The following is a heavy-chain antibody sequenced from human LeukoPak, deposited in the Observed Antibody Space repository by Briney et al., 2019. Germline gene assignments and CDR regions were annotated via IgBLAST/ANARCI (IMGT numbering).Heavy chain of an antibody. CDR2: IYPADSDT. Sequence: GESLKISCKASGYSFTNYWIGWVRQMPGKGLEWMGIIYPADSDTTYSPSFRGQVTISADKSISTAYLQWSSLEASDTAVYYCATLDSSGWSHLFDYWGQGTLVTVSS. J-gene: IGHJ4*02. V-gene: IGHV5-51*01. CDR1: GYSFTNYW. D-gene: IGHD6-19*01. CDR3: ATLDSSGWSHLFDY.